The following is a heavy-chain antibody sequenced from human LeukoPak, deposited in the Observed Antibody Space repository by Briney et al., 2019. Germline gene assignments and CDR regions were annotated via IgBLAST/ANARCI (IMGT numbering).Heavy chain of an antibody. D-gene: IGHD1-26*01. V-gene: IGHV3-9*01. CDR3: AREHREPPPLDY. J-gene: IGHJ4*02. CDR1: GFTFDDYA. CDR2: ISWNSGSI. Sequence: PGGSLRLSCAASGFTFDDYAMHWVRQAPGKGLEWVSGISWNSGSIGYADSVKGRFTISRDNAKNSLYLQMNSLRDEDTAVYYCAREHREPPPLDYWGQGTLVTVSS.